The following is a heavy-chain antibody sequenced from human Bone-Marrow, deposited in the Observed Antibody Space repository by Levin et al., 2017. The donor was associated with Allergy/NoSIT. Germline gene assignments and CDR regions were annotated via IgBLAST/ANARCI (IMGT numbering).Heavy chain of an antibody. CDR1: GYSFTSYG. CDR2: ISGFNANT. D-gene: IGHD6-13*01. J-gene: IGHJ4*02. CDR3: AAGYSSSWFDY. Sequence: GESLKISCKASGYSFTSYGISWVRQAPGQGLEWMGWISGFNANTKYAEKLQGRISLTTDISTSTAYMEMRSLGTDDTAVYYCAAGYSSSWFDYWGQGTLVTVSS. V-gene: IGHV1-18*01.